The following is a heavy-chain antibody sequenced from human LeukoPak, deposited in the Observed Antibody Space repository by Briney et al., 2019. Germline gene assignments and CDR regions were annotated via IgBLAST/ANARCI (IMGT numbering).Heavy chain of an antibody. CDR1: GGSFSGYY. D-gene: IGHD3-10*01. CDR3: ARAPERWYSYGSYTYHYMDV. V-gene: IGHV4-34*01. J-gene: IGHJ6*03. Sequence: KTSETLSLTCAVYGGSFSGYYWSWIRQPPGKGLEWIGEINHSGSTNYNPSLKSRVTISVDTSKNQFSLKLSSVTAADTAIYYCARAPERWYSYGSYTYHYMDVWGRGTTVTVSS. CDR2: INHSGST.